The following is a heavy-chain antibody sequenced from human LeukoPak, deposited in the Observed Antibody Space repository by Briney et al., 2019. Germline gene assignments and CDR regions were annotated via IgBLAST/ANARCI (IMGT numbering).Heavy chain of an antibody. J-gene: IGHJ5*02. CDR1: GGSFSGYY. V-gene: IGHV4-34*01. D-gene: IGHD5-12*01. CDR3: ARSGHIVATGGNWFDP. Sequence: PSETLSPTCAVYGGSFSGYYWSWIRQPPGKGLEWIGEINHSGSTNYNPSFKSRVTISVDTSKNQFSLKLSSVTAADTAVYYCARSGHIVATGGNWFDPWGQGTLVTVSS. CDR2: INHSGST.